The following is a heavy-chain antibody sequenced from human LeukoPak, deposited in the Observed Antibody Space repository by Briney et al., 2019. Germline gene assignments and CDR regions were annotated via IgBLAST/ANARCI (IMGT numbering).Heavy chain of an antibody. J-gene: IGHJ5*02. CDR3: VRDMATGRFDP. V-gene: IGHV3-9*01. CDR2: ISWNSGSI. Sequence: GGSLRLSCAASGFTFDDYAMHWVRQAPGKGLEWVSGISWNSGSIGYADSVKGRFTISRDNAKNSLYLQMNSLRAEDTAIYYCVRDMATGRFDPWGQGTLVTVSS. CDR1: GFTFDDYA.